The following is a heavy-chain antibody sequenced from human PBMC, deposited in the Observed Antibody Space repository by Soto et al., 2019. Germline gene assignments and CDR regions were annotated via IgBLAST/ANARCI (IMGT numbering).Heavy chain of an antibody. V-gene: IGHV2-5*01. Sequence: QITLKESGPTLVKPTQTLTLTCTFPGFSLTTDGVGVDWIRQPPGKALEWLGLIYWNDEKRYRPSLQSRLTITKDTSRNQVVLTMTNMDHVDTATYYCAPRTTVTTGLNWGPGTLVPVSS. D-gene: IGHD4-4*01. CDR3: APRTTVTTGLN. J-gene: IGHJ4*02. CDR2: IYWNDEK. CDR1: GFSLTTDGVG.